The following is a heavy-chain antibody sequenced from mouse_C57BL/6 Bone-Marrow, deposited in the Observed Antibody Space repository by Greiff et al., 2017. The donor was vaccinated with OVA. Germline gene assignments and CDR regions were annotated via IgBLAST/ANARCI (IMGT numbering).Heavy chain of an antibody. J-gene: IGHJ4*01. CDR1: GYTFTGYW. CDR3: ARPDSYYVDYAMDY. Sequence: QVQLQQSGAELMKPGASVKLSCKATGYTFTGYWIEWVKQRPGHGLEWIGEILPGSGSTNSNEKFKGKATFTTDTSANTAYMQLSSLTTEDSAIYYCARPDSYYVDYAMDYWGQGTSVTVSS. V-gene: IGHV1-9*01. D-gene: IGHD2-3*01. CDR2: ILPGSGST.